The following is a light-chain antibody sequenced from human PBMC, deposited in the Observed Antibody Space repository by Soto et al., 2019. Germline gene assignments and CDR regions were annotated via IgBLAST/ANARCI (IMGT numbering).Light chain of an antibody. CDR3: QQRYNNPVYS. Sequence: DIQMTQSPSSLSASVGDRVTITCRASPNIIFYLDWYQQKPGKAPTLLIYDASNLQSGVPSRFSGSGSGTDFTLTISSLQPEDFATYFCQQRYNNPVYSFGQGTKLEIK. CDR2: DAS. J-gene: IGKJ2*01. CDR1: PNIIFY. V-gene: IGKV1-39*01.